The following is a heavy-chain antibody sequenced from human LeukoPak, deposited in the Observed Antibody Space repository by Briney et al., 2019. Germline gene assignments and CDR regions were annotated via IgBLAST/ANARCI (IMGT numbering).Heavy chain of an antibody. CDR3: ARDPRPYSGSGLHFDI. V-gene: IGHV3-48*02. J-gene: IGHJ3*02. Sequence: GGSLRLSCAASGFTFSSYSMNWVRQAPGKGLEWVSHITASGTAMFYADSVKGRFTISRDNAKNSLYLQMNSLRDEDTAVYYCARDPRPYSGSGLHFDIWGQGTLVTVSS. CDR1: GFTFSSYS. D-gene: IGHD1-26*01. CDR2: ITASGTAM.